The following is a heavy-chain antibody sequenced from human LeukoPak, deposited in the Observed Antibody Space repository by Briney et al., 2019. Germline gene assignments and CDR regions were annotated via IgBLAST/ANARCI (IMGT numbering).Heavy chain of an antibody. V-gene: IGHV3-74*01. CDR3: ARDRGYAVDY. CDR2: INSDGSST. Sequence: GGSLRLSWAASGFTFSSYWMHWVRQAPGKGLVWVSLINSDGSSTGYADSVKGRFTISRDNAKNTLYLQMNSLRAEDTAVYYCARDRGYAVDYWGQGTLVTVSS. CDR1: GFTFSSYW. J-gene: IGHJ4*02. D-gene: IGHD5-12*01.